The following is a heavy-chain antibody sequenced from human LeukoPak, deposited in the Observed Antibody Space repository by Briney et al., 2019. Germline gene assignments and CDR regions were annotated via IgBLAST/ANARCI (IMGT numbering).Heavy chain of an antibody. CDR2: INSDGSST. J-gene: IGHJ5*02. V-gene: IGHV3-74*01. D-gene: IGHD2/OR15-2a*01. CDR3: AREGSRVWFDP. Sequence: GGSLRLSCAASGFTFSIYWMHWVRQAPGKGLVWVSRINSDGSSTSYADSVKGRFTISRDNAKNTLYLQMNSLRAEDTAVHYCAREGSRVWFDPWGQGTLVTVSS. CDR1: GFTFSIYW.